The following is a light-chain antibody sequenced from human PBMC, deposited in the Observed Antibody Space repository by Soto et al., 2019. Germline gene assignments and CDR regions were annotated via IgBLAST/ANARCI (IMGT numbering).Light chain of an antibody. J-gene: IGKJ3*01. V-gene: IGKV3-20*01. CDR1: QSVSSN. CDR3: HQYGTAPLT. CDR2: GAS. Sequence: EIVMTQSPGTLSVSPGERATLSCRASQSVSSNLAWYQQKPGQAPRLLIYGASSRATGIPDRFSGSGSGTDFTLTISRLEPEDFSVYYCHQYGTAPLTFGPGTKVDIK.